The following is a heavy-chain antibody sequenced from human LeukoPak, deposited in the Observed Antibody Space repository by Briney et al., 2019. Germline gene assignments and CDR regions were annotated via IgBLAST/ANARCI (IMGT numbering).Heavy chain of an antibody. CDR2: ISRSSSYK. D-gene: IGHD3-10*01. CDR3: ARITMIRGVSIDAFDI. CDR1: GFTFSSYD. V-gene: IGHV3-21*01. J-gene: IGHJ3*02. Sequence: GGSLRLSCAASGFTFSSYDMNWVRQAPGKGLEWVSCISRSSSYKNYADSVKGRLTISRDNAKNSLSLQMNSLRAEDTAVYYCARITMIRGVSIDAFDIWGQGTMVTVSS.